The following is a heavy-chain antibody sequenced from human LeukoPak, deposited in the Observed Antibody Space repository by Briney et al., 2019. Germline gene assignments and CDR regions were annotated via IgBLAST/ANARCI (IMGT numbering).Heavy chain of an antibody. Sequence: PGGSLRLSCTSSGFTFREFAVSWFRQAPGKGLEWIGFIRSSIYGGTPKAAASVKGRFIFSRDDSKGVAYLRMNCLKTEDTAVYYCSREWGNGNDLRPDYWGQGTLVTVSS. V-gene: IGHV3-49*03. CDR2: IRSSIYGGTP. D-gene: IGHD1-1*01. CDR1: GFTFREFA. J-gene: IGHJ4*02. CDR3: SREWGNGNDLRPDY.